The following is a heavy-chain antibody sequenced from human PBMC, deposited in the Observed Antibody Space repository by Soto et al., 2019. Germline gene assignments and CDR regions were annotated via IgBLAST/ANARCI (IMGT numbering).Heavy chain of an antibody. CDR3: AKDGTTGGQHYYGMDV. Sequence: VQLVESGGGVVQPGRSLRLSCAASGFTFSSFGMNWVRQGPGKGLEWVSTIGRGDDKYYADSVKGRFTISRDTSKNTLFLQMNSLRAEDTALYFCAKDGTTGGQHYYGMDVWGQGTTVTVSS. CDR1: GFTFSSFG. D-gene: IGHD2-15*01. CDR2: IGRGDDK. J-gene: IGHJ6*02. V-gene: IGHV3-23*04.